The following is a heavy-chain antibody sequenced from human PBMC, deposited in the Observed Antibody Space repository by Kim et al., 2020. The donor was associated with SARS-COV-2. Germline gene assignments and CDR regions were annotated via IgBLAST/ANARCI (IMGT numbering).Heavy chain of an antibody. Sequence: NYAQKRQGRVTMTTDTATSTAYMELRSLRSDDTAVYYCARVRYIAAAGEYWGQGTLVTVSS. V-gene: IGHV1-18*01. CDR3: ARVRYIAAAGEY. D-gene: IGHD6-13*01. J-gene: IGHJ4*02.